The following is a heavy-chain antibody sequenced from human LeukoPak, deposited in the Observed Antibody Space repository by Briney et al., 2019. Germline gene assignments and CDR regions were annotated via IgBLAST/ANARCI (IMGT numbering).Heavy chain of an antibody. CDR3: ARGDIVVDTTPFDP. J-gene: IGHJ5*02. CDR2: INTNTRNP. Sequence: ASVKVSCKASGYTFTRYSVNWVRQAPGQGLEWMGWINTNTRNPTYAQGFTGRFVFSLDTSVSTAYLRISSLKSEDTAVYYCARGDIVVDTTPFDPWGQGTLVTVSS. CDR1: GYTFTRYS. V-gene: IGHV7-4-1*02. D-gene: IGHD2-2*01.